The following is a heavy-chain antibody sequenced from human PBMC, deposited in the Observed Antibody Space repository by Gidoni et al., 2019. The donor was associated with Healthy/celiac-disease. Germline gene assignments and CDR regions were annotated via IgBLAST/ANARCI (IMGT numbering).Heavy chain of an antibody. Sequence: QVQLVQSGAEVKKPGSSVKVSGKDTGGTSSSYATSWVRQAPGQGLEWMGGSIPIFGTANYAQKFQGRVTITADESTSTAYMELSSLRSEDTAVYYCARDSVDIVVVPAAIRHYYGMDVWGQGTTVTVSS. J-gene: IGHJ6*02. CDR1: GGTSSSYA. D-gene: IGHD2-2*02. CDR3: ARDSVDIVVVPAAIRHYYGMDV. V-gene: IGHV1-69*01. CDR2: SIPIFGTA.